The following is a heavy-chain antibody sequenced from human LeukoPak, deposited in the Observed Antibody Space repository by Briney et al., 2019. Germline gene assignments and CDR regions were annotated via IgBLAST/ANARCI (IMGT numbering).Heavy chain of an antibody. Sequence: SETLSLTCTVSGGSISSYYWSWIRQPPGRGLEWIGYIYTSGSTNYNPSLKSRVTISVATSKNQFSLKLSSVTAADTAVYYCARGSKKRSSSYYYYYYMDVWGKGTTVTVSS. CDR2: IYTSGST. CDR1: GGSISSYY. D-gene: IGHD6-6*01. V-gene: IGHV4-4*09. CDR3: ARGSKKRSSSYYYYYYMDV. J-gene: IGHJ6*03.